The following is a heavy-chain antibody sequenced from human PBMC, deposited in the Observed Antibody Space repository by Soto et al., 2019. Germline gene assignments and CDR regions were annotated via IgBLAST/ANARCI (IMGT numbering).Heavy chain of an antibody. D-gene: IGHD3-3*01. CDR1: GGSFSGYY. CDR2: INHSGST. CDR3: ASPSTYYDFWSRYLDV. J-gene: IGHJ6*04. V-gene: IGHV4-34*01. Sequence: PSETLSLTCAVYGGSFSGYYWSWIRQPPGKGLEWIGEINHSGSTNYNPSLKSRVTISVDTSKNQFSLKLSSVTAADTAVYYCASPSTYYDFWSRYLDVWGKGTTVTVSS.